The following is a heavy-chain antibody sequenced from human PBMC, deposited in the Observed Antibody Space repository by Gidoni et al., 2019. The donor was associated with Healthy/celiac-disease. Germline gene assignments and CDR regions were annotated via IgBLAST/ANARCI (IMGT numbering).Heavy chain of an antibody. CDR1: GYTFTGYY. V-gene: IGHV1-2*02. Sequence: QVQLVQSGAVVKKPGASVKVCCKDSGYTFTGYYMHWVRQDPGQGLEWMGWINPNSGGRVTMTRDTSISTAYMELSRLRSDDTAVYYCASIVGATKGAFDIWGQGTMVTVSS. J-gene: IGHJ3*02. D-gene: IGHD1-26*01. CDR3: ASIVGATKGAFDI. CDR2: INPNSG.